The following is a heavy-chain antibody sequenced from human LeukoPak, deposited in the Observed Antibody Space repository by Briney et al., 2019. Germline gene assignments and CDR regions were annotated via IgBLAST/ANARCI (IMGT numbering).Heavy chain of an antibody. CDR3: ARSCGGDCYSDY. CDR1: GFTFSSYW. Sequence: PGGSLRLSCAASGFTFSSYWMQWVRQAPGKGLEWVSSVGSSSHYRYYGDSVKGRFIISRDNAKNSLFLQMNSLRAKDTAVYYCARSCGGDCYSDYWGQGTLVTVSS. J-gene: IGHJ4*02. CDR2: VGSSSHYR. V-gene: IGHV3-21*01. D-gene: IGHD2-21*02.